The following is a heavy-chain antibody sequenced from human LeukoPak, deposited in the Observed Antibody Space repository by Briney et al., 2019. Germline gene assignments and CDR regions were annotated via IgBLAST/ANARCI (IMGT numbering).Heavy chain of an antibody. CDR1: GYXFTSYW. J-gene: IGHJ4*02. V-gene: IGHV5-51*01. CDR3: ARHSPGYCSSTSCPFDY. Sequence: GESLKISCNGSGYXFTSYWICWVRQMPGKGLEWMGIIYPGDSDTRYSPSFQGQVTLSADKSITTAYLQWSSLKASDTAMYYCARHSPGYCSSTSCPFDYWGQGTLVTVSS. CDR2: IYPGDSDT. D-gene: IGHD2-2*01.